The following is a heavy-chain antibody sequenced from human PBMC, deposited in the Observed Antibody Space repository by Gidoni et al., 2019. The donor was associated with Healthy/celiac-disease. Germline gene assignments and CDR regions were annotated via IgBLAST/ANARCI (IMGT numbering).Heavy chain of an antibody. J-gene: IGHJ6*03. Sequence: QVQLQQCGAGLLKPSQTLSLTCAVYGGSSSGYYWSWFRQPPGTGLEWIGEINHSASTNYNPSLKSRVTISVDTSKNQFSLKLSSVTAADTAVYYCARRPRLHIYYYYYYMDVWGKGTTVTVSS. V-gene: IGHV4-34*01. CDR3: ARRPRLHIYYYYYYMDV. CDR1: GGSSSGYY. D-gene: IGHD4-4*01. CDR2: INHSAST.